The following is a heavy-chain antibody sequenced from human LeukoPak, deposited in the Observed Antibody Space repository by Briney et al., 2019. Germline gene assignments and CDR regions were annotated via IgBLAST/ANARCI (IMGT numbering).Heavy chain of an antibody. V-gene: IGHV3-48*03. Sequence: GRSLRLSCAASGFTSSSYEMNWVRQAPGKGLEWVSLISSSGSTIYYTDSVKGRFTISRDNAKNSLYLQMNRLRVEDTAVYYCARVLNYWGQGTLVTVSS. CDR3: ARVLNY. CDR1: GFTSSSYE. J-gene: IGHJ4*02. CDR2: ISSSGSTI.